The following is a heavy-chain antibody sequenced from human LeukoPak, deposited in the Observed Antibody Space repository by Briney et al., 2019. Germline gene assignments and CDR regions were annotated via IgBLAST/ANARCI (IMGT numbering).Heavy chain of an antibody. Sequence: GGSLRLSCAASGFTFSSYALSWVRQAPGKGLEWVANIKQDGSEKYYVDSVKGRFTISRDNAKNSLYLQMNSLRAEDTAVYYCARDDYGDYSDYWGQGTLVTVSS. CDR1: GFTFSSYA. V-gene: IGHV3-7*01. CDR2: IKQDGSEK. D-gene: IGHD4-17*01. J-gene: IGHJ4*02. CDR3: ARDDYGDYSDY.